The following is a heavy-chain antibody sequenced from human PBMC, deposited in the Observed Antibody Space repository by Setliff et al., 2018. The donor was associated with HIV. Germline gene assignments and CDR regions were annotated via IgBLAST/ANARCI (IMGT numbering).Heavy chain of an antibody. CDR2: ISNSGSTT. D-gene: IGHD1-26*01. V-gene: IGHV3-11*04. CDR1: GFTFSDYY. Sequence: GGSLRLSCAASGFTFSDYYMNWIRQAPGKGLEWLSYISNSGSTTYYADSVRGRFTISRDNAKNSLYLQMNSLRAEDTAVYCCARDRSGSYSFARDWGQGTLVTVSS. J-gene: IGHJ4*02. CDR3: ARDRSGSYSFARD.